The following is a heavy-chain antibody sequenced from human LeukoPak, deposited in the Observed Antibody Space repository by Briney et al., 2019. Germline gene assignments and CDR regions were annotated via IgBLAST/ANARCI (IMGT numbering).Heavy chain of an antibody. V-gene: IGHV3-74*01. CDR2: INSDGRST. D-gene: IGHD5-12*01. Sequence: GGSLRLSCPASGFTSSDYWMHWVRQAPGKGLVWVSRINSDGRSTSYADSVKSRFTISRDNAKNTLYLQMNSLRAEDTALYYCARASDIVATILLDFWGQGTLVTVSS. J-gene: IGHJ4*02. CDR1: GFTSSDYW. CDR3: ARASDIVATILLDF.